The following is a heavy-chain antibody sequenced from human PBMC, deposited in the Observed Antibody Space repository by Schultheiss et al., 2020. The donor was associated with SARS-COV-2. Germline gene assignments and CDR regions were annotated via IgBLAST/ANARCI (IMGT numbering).Heavy chain of an antibody. CDR3: TTDGFYEYY. CDR2: ARNKANSYTT. D-gene: IGHD3-16*01. V-gene: IGHV3-72*01. J-gene: IGHJ4*02. CDR1: GFTFSSYG. Sequence: GGSLRLSCAASGFTFSSYGMHWVRQAPGKGLEWVGRARNKANSYTTEYAASVKGRFTISRDDSKNSLYLQMNSLKTEDTAVYYCTTDGFYEYYWGQGTLVTVSS.